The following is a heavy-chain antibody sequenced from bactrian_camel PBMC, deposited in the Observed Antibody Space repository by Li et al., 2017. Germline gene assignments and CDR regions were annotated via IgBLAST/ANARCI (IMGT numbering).Heavy chain of an antibody. V-gene: IGHV3-2*01. D-gene: IGHD8*01. CDR1: GITFSRHD. CDR3: AAGQREYSWNTLTPRENNYDY. CDR2: ITSLPSLFRAA. Sequence: VQLVESGGGLVQPGESLRLSCVASGITFSRHDMSWVRQAPGKEVEWVASITSLPSLFRAASYADSVKGRFTISKDNIKNTLYLQMDSLKPEDTGLYYCAAGQREYSWNTLTPRENNYDYWGQGTQVTVS. J-gene: IGHJ4*01.